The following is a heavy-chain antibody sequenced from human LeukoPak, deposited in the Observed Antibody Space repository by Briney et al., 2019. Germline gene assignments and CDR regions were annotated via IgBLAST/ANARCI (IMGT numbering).Heavy chain of an antibody. V-gene: IGHV4-59*08. CDR1: GGSISNYY. CDR3: ARRAYGSGSFNRYHFDY. D-gene: IGHD3-10*01. Sequence: SETLSLTCTVSGGSISNYYWSWIRQPPGKGLEWIGYIYYSGSTNYNPSSKSRVTISVDTSSNQFSLKLNSVTAADTAVYYCARRAYGSGSFNRYHFDYWGQGTLVAVSS. J-gene: IGHJ4*02. CDR2: IYYSGST.